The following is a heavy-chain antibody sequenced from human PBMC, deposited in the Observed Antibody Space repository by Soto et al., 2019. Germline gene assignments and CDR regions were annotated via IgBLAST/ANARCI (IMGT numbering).Heavy chain of an antibody. CDR2: IYWDDDN. D-gene: IGHD6-19*01. CDR1: GFSLTSTAAG. J-gene: IGHJ4*02. CDR3: AHGSGWLSDY. V-gene: IGHV2-5*02. Sequence: QITLKESGPTLVKPTQPLTLTCTFSGFSLTSTAAGVNLIRKPPGKALEWLALIYWDDDNQYSPSLKNRLSSTKDTSKNQVVLTTTNVDPVNIASYYCAHGSGWLSDYWGPGMLVTVSS.